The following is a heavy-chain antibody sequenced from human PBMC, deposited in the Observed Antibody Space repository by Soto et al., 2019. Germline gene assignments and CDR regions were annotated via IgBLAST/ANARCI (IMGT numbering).Heavy chain of an antibody. CDR3: ARDMSDYYDSSGYSGHAFDI. J-gene: IGHJ3*02. V-gene: IGHV3-33*01. D-gene: IGHD3-22*01. Sequence: GGSLRLSCAASGFTFSSYGMHWVRQAPGKGLEWVAVIWYDGSNKYYADSVKGRFTISRDNSKNTLYLQMNSLRAEDTAVYYCARDMSDYYDSSGYSGHAFDIWGQGTMVTVSS. CDR1: GFTFSSYG. CDR2: IWYDGSNK.